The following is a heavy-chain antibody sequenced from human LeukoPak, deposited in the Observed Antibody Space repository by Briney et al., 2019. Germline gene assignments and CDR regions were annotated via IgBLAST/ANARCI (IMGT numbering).Heavy chain of an antibody. J-gene: IGHJ5*01. CDR1: GFTFSSYA. D-gene: IGHD6-19*01. CDR2: VSGSGGST. CDR3: AKDAYLIAVAGNYFDS. V-gene: IGHV3-23*01. Sequence: GGSLRLSCAASGFTFSSYAMSWVRQAPGKGLEWVSTVSGSGGSTYYADSVKGRFTISRDNSKNTLYLQMNSLRAEDTALYYCAKDAYLIAVAGNYFDSWGQGTLVTVAS.